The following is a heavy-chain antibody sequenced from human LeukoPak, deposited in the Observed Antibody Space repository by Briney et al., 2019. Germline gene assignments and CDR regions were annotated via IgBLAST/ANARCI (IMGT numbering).Heavy chain of an antibody. J-gene: IGHJ4*02. V-gene: IGHV1-18*01. CDR3: ARDGIFWLRGDFDY. CDR2: ISAYNGNT. CDR1: GYTFTSYS. D-gene: IGHD5-12*01. Sequence: ASVTVSRKSSGYTFTSYSISWVRQAPGQGLEWMGWISAYNGNTNYAQKLQGRVTITTDTSTSTAYMELRSLRSDDTAVYYCARDGIFWLRGDFDYWGQGTLVTVSS.